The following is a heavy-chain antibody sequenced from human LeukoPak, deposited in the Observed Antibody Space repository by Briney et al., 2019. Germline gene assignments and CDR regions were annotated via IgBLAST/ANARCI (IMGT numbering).Heavy chain of an antibody. V-gene: IGHV4-61*05. D-gene: IGHD3-16*01. CDR3: GRGVMGGALLY. CDR1: GGSISSNSYY. CDR2: MYYSGST. Sequence: SETLSLTCTVSGGSISSNSYYWGWIRQPPGKGLKWIGYMYYSGSTNYNPSLKSRVTISVDTSKNQFSLKLSSVTAADTAVYYWGRGVMGGALLYWARGPLAPVPS. J-gene: IGHJ4*02.